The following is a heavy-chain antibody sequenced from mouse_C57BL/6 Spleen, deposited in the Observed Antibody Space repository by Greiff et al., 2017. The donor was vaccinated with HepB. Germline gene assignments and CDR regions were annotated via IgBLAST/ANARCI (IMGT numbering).Heavy chain of an antibody. Sequence: EESGPGLVKPSQSLSLTCSVTGYSITSGYYWNWIRQFPGNKLEWMGYISYDGSNNYNPSLKNRISITRDTSKNQFFLKLNSVTTEDTATYYCAREGYYYGSSYLYYAMDYWGQGTSVTVSS. CDR2: ISYDGSN. J-gene: IGHJ4*01. CDR1: GYSITSGYY. V-gene: IGHV3-6*01. D-gene: IGHD1-1*01. CDR3: AREGYYYGSSYLYYAMDY.